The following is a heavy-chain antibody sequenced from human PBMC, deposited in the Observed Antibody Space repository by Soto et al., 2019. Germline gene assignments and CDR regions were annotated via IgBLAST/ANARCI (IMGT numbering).Heavy chain of an antibody. CDR2: IWYDGSNK. D-gene: IGHD3-22*01. J-gene: IGHJ3*02. CDR3: ARDSYYDSSGYYGLYAIDS. V-gene: IGHV3-33*08. Sequence: GGSLRLSCAASGFIFDGYAMHWVRQAPGKGLEWVAVIWYDGSNKYYADSVKGRFTISRDNSKNTLYLQMNSLRAEDTAVYYCARDSYYDSSGYYGLYAIDSWGQGTMVTVSS. CDR1: GFIFDGYA.